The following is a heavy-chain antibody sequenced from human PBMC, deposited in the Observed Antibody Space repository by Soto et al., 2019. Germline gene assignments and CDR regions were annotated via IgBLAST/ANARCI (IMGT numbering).Heavy chain of an antibody. D-gene: IGHD6-13*01. V-gene: IGHV1-2*02. CDR1: GYTFTGYY. Sequence: ASVKVSCKASGYTFTGYYMHWVRQAPGQGLEWMGWINPNSGGTNYAQKFQGRVTMTRDTSISTAYMELSRLRSDDTAVYYCARDGRIAAAVQRGWFDPWGQGTLVTVSS. J-gene: IGHJ5*02. CDR3: ARDGRIAAAVQRGWFDP. CDR2: INPNSGGT.